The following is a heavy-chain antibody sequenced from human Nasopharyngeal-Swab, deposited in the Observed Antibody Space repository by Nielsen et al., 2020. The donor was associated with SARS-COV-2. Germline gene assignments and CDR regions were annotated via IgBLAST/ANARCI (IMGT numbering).Heavy chain of an antibody. V-gene: IGHV4-31*03. CDR3: ASVRRTIFGVVSSFDY. CDR1: GGSISSGGYY. D-gene: IGHD3-3*01. Sequence: LRLSCTVSGGSISSGGYYWSWIRQHPGKGLEWIGYIYHSGSTYYNPSLKSRVTISVDTSKNQFSLKLSSVTAADTAVYYCASVRRTIFGVVSSFDYWGQGTLVTVSS. CDR2: IYHSGST. J-gene: IGHJ4*02.